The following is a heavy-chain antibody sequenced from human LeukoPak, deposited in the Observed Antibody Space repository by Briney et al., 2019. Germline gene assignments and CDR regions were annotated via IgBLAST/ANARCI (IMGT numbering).Heavy chain of an antibody. D-gene: IGHD3-3*01. CDR3: VRIFGYYQEAMDV. CDR1: GGSLTDGDYY. V-gene: IGHV4-39*07. Sequence: PSETLSLTCTASGGSLTDGDYYWGWVRQPPGTGLRWLATTWRGASLNSRVTISLDTSQNQFSLRLTSVTASDTAVYYCVRIFGYYQEAMDVWGPGITVTVSS. J-gene: IGHJ6*02. CDR2: TWRG.